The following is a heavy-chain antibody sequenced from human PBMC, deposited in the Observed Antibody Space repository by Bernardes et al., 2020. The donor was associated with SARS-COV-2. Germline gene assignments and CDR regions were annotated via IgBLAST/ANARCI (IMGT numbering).Heavy chain of an antibody. CDR3: ARDEGFDSSGGICYALDH. J-gene: IGHJ4*02. V-gene: IGHV4-39*07. CDR1: GGSISSSSYF. Sequence: SETLSLTCTVSGGSISSSSYFWGWIRQPPGKGLEWIGSIYYSGSTYYNPSLKSRVSISVDTSKNQFSLRLSSVTAADTAVYYCARDEGFDSSGGICYALDHWGQGTLVTVSS. CDR2: IYYSGST. D-gene: IGHD2-15*01.